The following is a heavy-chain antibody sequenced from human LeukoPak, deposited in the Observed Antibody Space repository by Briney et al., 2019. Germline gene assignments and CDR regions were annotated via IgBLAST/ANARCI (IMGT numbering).Heavy chain of an antibody. D-gene: IGHD6-19*01. Sequence: ELMGWINPNSGGTNYAQKFQGRVTMTRDTSISTAYMELSRLRSDHTAVYYCAREDSSGWYGLDYWGQGTLVTVSS. J-gene: IGHJ4*02. V-gene: IGHV1-2*02. CDR2: INPNSGGT. CDR3: AREDSSGWYGLDY.